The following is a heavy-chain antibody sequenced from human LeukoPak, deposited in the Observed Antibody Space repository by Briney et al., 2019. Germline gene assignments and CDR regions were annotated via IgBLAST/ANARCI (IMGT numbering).Heavy chain of an antibody. CDR2: IIPILGIA. Sequence: GASVKVSCKASGGTFSSYAISWVRQAPGQGLEWMGRIIPILGIANYAQKFQGRVTITADKSTSTAYMELSSLRSEDTAVYYCARDQPGNGSGRYYYYYGMDVWGQGTTVTVSS. CDR3: ARDQPGNGSGRYYYYYGMDV. J-gene: IGHJ6*02. CDR1: GGTFSSYA. D-gene: IGHD3-10*01. V-gene: IGHV1-69*04.